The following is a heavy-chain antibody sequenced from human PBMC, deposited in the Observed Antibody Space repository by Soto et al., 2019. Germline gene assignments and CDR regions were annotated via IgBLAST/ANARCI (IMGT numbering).Heavy chain of an antibody. Sequence: QVQLVESGGGVVQPGRSLRLSCAASGFTFSSYAMHWVRQAPGQGLEWVAVISYDGSNKYYADSVKGRFTISRDNSKNTLYLQMNSLRAEDTAVYYCARDTSGGGAIDYWGQGTLVTVSS. CDR3: ARDTSGGGAIDY. D-gene: IGHD2-15*01. CDR1: GFTFSSYA. CDR2: ISYDGSNK. V-gene: IGHV3-30-3*01. J-gene: IGHJ4*02.